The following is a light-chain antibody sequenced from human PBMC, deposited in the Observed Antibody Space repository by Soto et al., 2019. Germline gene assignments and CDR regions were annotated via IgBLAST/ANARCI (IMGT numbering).Light chain of an antibody. CDR3: QQYNSYSGYT. J-gene: IGKJ2*01. V-gene: IGKV1-5*03. CDR2: KSS. Sequence: DIQMTQSPSTLSASVGDRVTITCRASQSISSWLAWYQQKPGKAPKLLIYKSSSLESGVPSRFSGSGSGTEFTLTISSQQPDDFATYYCQQYNSYSGYTFGQGTKREIK. CDR1: QSISSW.